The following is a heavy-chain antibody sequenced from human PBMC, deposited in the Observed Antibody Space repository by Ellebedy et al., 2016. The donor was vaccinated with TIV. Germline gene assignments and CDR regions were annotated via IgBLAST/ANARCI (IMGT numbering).Heavy chain of an antibody. V-gene: IGHV4-59*08. CDR3: ARHGWHTIFGVVIPNWFDP. Sequence: MPSETLSLTCTVSGGSISSYYWSWIRQPPGKGLEWIGYIYYSGSTNYNPSLKSRVTISVDTSKNQFSLKLSSVTAADTAVYYCARHGWHTIFGVVIPNWFDPWGQGTLVTVSS. J-gene: IGHJ5*02. CDR1: GGSISSYY. CDR2: IYYSGST. D-gene: IGHD3-3*01.